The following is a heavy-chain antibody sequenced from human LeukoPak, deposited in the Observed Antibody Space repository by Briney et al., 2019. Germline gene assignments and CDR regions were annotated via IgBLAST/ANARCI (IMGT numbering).Heavy chain of an antibody. V-gene: IGHV5-51*01. Sequence: GESLKISCKGSGNSFSSYWIGWVRQMPGKGLEWTGIIYPGDSDTRYSPSFQGQVTISVDKSISTAYLQWSSLKASDTAMYYCARHQYYDSSGYYGEYWGQGTLVTVSS. J-gene: IGHJ4*02. CDR3: ARHQYYDSSGYYGEY. D-gene: IGHD3-22*01. CDR2: IYPGDSDT. CDR1: GNSFSSYW.